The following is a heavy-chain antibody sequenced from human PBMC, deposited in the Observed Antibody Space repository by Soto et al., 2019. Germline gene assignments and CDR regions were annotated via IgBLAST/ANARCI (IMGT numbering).Heavy chain of an antibody. CDR3: AKDMGINYYYYGMDV. CDR2: ISYDGSNK. D-gene: IGHD1-26*01. V-gene: IGHV3-30*18. CDR1: GFTFSSYG. Sequence: GGSLRLSCAASGFTFSSYGMHWVRQAPGKGLEWVAVISYDGSNKYYADSVKGRFTISRDNSKNTLYLQMNSLRAEDTAVYYCAKDMGINYYYYGMDVWGQGTTVTVS. J-gene: IGHJ6*02.